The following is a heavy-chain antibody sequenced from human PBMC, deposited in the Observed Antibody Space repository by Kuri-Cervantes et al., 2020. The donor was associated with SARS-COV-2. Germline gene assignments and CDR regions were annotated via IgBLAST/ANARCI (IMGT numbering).Heavy chain of an antibody. D-gene: IGHD2-15*01. CDR2: ISGSGGST. CDR1: GFTFSSYA. CDR3: AKWGGYCSGGSCSLPFQH. Sequence: GESLKISCAASGFTFSSYAMSWVRQAPGKGLEWVSAISGSGGSTYYADSVKGRFTISRDNSKNTLYLQMNSLRAEDTAVYYCAKWGGYCSGGSCSLPFQHWGQGNLVTVSS. J-gene: IGHJ1*01. V-gene: IGHV3-23*01.